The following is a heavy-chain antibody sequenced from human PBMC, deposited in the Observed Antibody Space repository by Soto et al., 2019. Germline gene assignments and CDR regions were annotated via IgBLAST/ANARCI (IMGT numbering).Heavy chain of an antibody. Sequence: GASVKVSCKASGYSFTSYGISWVRQAPGQGLEWKGIINTNNGNTNYAQKFQGRVTMTRDTSTSTVYMELSSLRSEDTAVYYCAREKDYGGNSVWFDPWGQGTLVTVSS. CDR2: INTNNGNT. CDR3: AREKDYGGNSVWFDP. D-gene: IGHD4-17*01. V-gene: IGHV1-18*04. CDR1: GYSFTSYG. J-gene: IGHJ5*02.